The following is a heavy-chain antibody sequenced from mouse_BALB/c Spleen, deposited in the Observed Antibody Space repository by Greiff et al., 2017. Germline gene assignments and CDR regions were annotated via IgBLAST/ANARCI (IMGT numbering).Heavy chain of an antibody. J-gene: IGHJ3*01. CDR3: ARGIHDGYYEFVY. Sequence: EVKLMESGGGLVKPGGSLKLSCAASGFTFSSYAMSWVRQTPEKRLEWVASISSGGSTYYPDSVKGRFTISRDNARNILYLQMSSLRSEDTAMYYCARGIHDGYYEFVYWGQGTLVTVSA. CDR2: ISSGGST. V-gene: IGHV5-6-5*01. CDR1: GFTFSSYA. D-gene: IGHD2-3*01.